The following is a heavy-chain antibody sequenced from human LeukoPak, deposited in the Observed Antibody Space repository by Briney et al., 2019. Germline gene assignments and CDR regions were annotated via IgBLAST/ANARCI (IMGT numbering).Heavy chain of an antibody. CDR3: ARQNDFRLDY. Sequence: GESLKISCKGSGYSFTSYWIGWVRQMPGRGLEWMGIIYPGDSDTRYSPSFQGQVTISADKSISTAYLQLSSLKASDTAIYYCARQNDFRLDYWGQGTLVTVSS. J-gene: IGHJ4*02. D-gene: IGHD3-3*01. CDR1: GYSFTSYW. CDR2: IYPGDSDT. V-gene: IGHV5-51*01.